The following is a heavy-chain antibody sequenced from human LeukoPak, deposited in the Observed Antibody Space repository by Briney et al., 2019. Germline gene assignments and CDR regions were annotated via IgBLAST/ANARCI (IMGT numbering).Heavy chain of an antibody. D-gene: IGHD6-6*01. Sequence: GGSLRLSCAASGFTFSSYSMNCVRQAPGKGLEWVACISTTSSYIYHADSLKGRFTISRDDAKNSLYLQMNSLRAEDTAVYFCARDEYSSSPGYFDYWGQGTLVTVSS. CDR2: ISTTSSYI. V-gene: IGHV3-21*01. CDR1: GFTFSSYS. J-gene: IGHJ4*02. CDR3: ARDEYSSSPGYFDY.